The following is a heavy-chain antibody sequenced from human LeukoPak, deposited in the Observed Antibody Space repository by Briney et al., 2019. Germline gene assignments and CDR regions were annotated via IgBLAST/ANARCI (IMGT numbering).Heavy chain of an antibody. CDR1: GGSIISSSFW. Sequence: SETLSLTCTVSGGSIISSSFWWGWIRQPPGKGLEWIGSIYYSGVSYYNTSLKSRVTISVDTSKNQFSLNLNSVTAVDTAVYYCARHPIWFGEFSYAFDIWGQGTMVTVSS. D-gene: IGHD3-10*01. V-gene: IGHV4-39*01. J-gene: IGHJ3*02. CDR3: ARHPIWFGEFSYAFDI. CDR2: IYYSGVS.